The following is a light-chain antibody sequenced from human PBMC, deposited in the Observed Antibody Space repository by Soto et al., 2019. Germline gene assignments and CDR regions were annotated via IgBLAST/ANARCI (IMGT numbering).Light chain of an antibody. J-gene: IGLJ3*02. V-gene: IGLV6-57*04. Sequence: NFMLTQPHSVSESPGKTVTISCTRSSGSIASNYVQWYQQRPGSAPTTVIYEDNQRPSGVPDRFSGSIDSSSNSASLTISGLKTEDEADYYCQSYDSSPFCVFGGGTKLTVL. CDR3: QSYDSSPFCV. CDR1: SGSIASNY. CDR2: EDN.